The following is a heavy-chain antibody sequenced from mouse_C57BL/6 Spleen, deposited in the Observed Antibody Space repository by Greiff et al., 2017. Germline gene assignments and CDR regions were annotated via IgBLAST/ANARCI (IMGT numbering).Heavy chain of an antibody. V-gene: IGHV1-52*01. D-gene: IGHD4-1*01. Sequence: QVHVKQPGAELVRPGSSVKLSCKASGYTFTSYWMHWVKQRPIQGLEWIGNIDPSDSETHYNQKFKDKATLTVDKSSSTAYMQLSSLTSEDSAVYYCARRTLTGTDFDYWGQGTTLTVSS. J-gene: IGHJ2*01. CDR1: GYTFTSYW. CDR3: ARRTLTGTDFDY. CDR2: IDPSDSET.